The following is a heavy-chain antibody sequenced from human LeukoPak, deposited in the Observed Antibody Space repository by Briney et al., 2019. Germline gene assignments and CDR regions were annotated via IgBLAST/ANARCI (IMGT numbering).Heavy chain of an antibody. D-gene: IGHD2-21*02. CDR3: ARARGAYCGGDCYLSYFDY. CDR1: GYSISSDYY. V-gene: IGHV4-38-2*02. Sequence: SETLSLTCTVSGYSISSDYYWGWIRQPPGKGLEWIGTIYHSGSTYYNPSLKSRVTISVDTSKNQFSLKLSSVTAADTAVYYCARARGAYCGGDCYLSYFDYWGQGTLVTVSS. J-gene: IGHJ4*02. CDR2: IYHSGST.